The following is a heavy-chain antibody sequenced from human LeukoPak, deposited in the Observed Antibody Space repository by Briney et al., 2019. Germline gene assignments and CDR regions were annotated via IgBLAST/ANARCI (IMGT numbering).Heavy chain of an antibody. J-gene: IGHJ6*02. CDR2: IYYSGST. Sequence: SETLSLTCTVSGVSVSSGSYYWSWIRQPPGKGLEWIGYIYYSGSTNYNPSLKSRVTISVDTSKNQFSLKLSSVTAADTAVYYCAWEGPSFWSGPDYGMDVWGQGTTVTVSS. CDR3: AWEGPSFWSGPDYGMDV. D-gene: IGHD3-3*01. V-gene: IGHV4-61*01. CDR1: GVSVSSGSYY.